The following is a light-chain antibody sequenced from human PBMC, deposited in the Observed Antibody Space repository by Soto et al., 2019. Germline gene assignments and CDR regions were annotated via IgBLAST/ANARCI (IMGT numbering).Light chain of an antibody. CDR3: QQSYSTLLT. CDR1: QSISSY. V-gene: IGKV1-39*01. CDR2: AAS. Sequence: DIQMTQSPSSLSASVGDRVTITCRTSQSISSYLNWYQQKPGKAPKVLIFAASTLQSGVPSRFSGSGSGTDFTLTISSXQPEDFATYYCQQSYSTLLTFGGGTKVDIK. J-gene: IGKJ4*01.